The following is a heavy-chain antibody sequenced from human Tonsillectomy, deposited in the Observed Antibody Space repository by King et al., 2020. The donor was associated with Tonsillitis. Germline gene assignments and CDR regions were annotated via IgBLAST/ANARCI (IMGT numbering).Heavy chain of an antibody. CDR2: ISFDGNLK. J-gene: IGHJ6*02. V-gene: IGHV3-30*18. D-gene: IGHD2-21*01. CDR1: GFAFSSYG. CDR3: AKGHVLVASIYYFGKDV. Sequence: VQLVESGGGVVQPGRSLRLSCAASGFAFSSYGMHWVRQAPGKGPEWVAVISFDGNLKYYANSVKDRFTISRDNSKNTVFLQMNSLRPEDAAVYYCAKGHVLVASIYYFGKDVWGQGTTVTVSS.